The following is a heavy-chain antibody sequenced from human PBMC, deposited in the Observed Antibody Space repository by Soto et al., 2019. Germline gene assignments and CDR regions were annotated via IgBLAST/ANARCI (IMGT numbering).Heavy chain of an antibody. J-gene: IGHJ5*02. CDR3: ARLTVVTPGWFDP. Sequence: SETLSLTCTVSGGSISSGGYYWSWIRQHPGKGLEWIGYIYYSGSTYYNPSLKSRVTISVDTSKNQFSLKLSSVTAADTAVYYCARLTVVTPGWFDPWGQGALVTVSS. D-gene: IGHD2-21*02. CDR1: GGSISSGGYY. CDR2: IYYSGST. V-gene: IGHV4-31*03.